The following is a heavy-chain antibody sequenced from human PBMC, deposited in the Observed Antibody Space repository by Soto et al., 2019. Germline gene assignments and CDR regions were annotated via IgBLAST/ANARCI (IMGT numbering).Heavy chain of an antibody. Sequence: EVQLVESGGDLVKPGGSLRLSCAASGFTFSNAWMSWVRQAPGKGLEWVGRIKHKSDGGTADYAAPVKGRFTISRDDSKNTLYLQMNSLKTDDTGVYYCTTATVAGPGPWYFDLWGRGTLVTVSS. J-gene: IGHJ2*01. V-gene: IGHV3-15*01. CDR3: TTATVAGPGPWYFDL. CDR2: IKHKSDGGTA. CDR1: GFTFSNAW. D-gene: IGHD6-19*01.